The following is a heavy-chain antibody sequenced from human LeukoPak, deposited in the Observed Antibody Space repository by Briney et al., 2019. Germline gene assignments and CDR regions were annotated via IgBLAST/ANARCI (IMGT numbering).Heavy chain of an antibody. Sequence: GGSLRLSCAASGFTFSSYNMNWVRQAPGKGLELVANIKQDRSEKYYVDSVKGRFTISRDNAKNSLYLQMNSLRAEDTAVYYCARLREIPVFGVVTKSTSYFDYWGQGTLVTVSS. CDR1: GFTFSSYN. V-gene: IGHV3-7*01. D-gene: IGHD3-3*01. CDR3: ARLREIPVFGVVTKSTSYFDY. CDR2: IKQDRSEK. J-gene: IGHJ4*02.